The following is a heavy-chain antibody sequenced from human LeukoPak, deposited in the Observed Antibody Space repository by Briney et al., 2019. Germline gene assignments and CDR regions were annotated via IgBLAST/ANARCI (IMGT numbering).Heavy chain of an antibody. Sequence: GGSLRLSCAASGFTFSSYAMSWVRQAPGKGLEWVSAISGSGGSTYYADSVKGRFTISRDNSKNTLYLQMNSLRDEDTAVYYCARDRGDASRPRGRFDYWGQGTLVTVSS. CDR1: GFTFSSYA. D-gene: IGHD3-16*01. CDR3: ARDRGDASRPRGRFDY. V-gene: IGHV3-23*01. CDR2: ISGSGGST. J-gene: IGHJ4*02.